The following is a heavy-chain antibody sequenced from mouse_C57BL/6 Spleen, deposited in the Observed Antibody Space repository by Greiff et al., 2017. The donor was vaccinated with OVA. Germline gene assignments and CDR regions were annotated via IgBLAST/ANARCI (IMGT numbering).Heavy chain of an antibody. CDR2: IDPNSGGT. J-gene: IGHJ2*01. V-gene: IGHV1-72*01. CDR1: GYTFTSYW. D-gene: IGHD1-1*01. Sequence: QVQLKQPGAELVKPGASVKLSCKASGYTFTSYWMHWVKQRPGRGLEWIGRIDPNSGGTKYNEKFKSKATLTVDKPSSTAYMQLSSLTSEDSAVYYCARRDYYGSSYENYFDYWGQGTTLTVSS. CDR3: ARRDYYGSSYENYFDY.